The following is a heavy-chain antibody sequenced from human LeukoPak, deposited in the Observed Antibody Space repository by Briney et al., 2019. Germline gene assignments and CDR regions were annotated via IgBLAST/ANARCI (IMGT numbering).Heavy chain of an antibody. J-gene: IGHJ2*01. CDR1: GFIFSDYY. Sequence: GGSLRLSCAASGFIFSDYYMDWVRQAPGKGLEWVSGISSSGSGGNTYYADSVKGRFTISRDSSKNTLFLHMNTLRAEDTAIYYCAKDRTVEASYWYFDLWGRGTLVTVSS. CDR3: AKDRTVEASYWYFDL. D-gene: IGHD4-23*01. CDR2: ISSSGSGGNT. V-gene: IGHV3-23*01.